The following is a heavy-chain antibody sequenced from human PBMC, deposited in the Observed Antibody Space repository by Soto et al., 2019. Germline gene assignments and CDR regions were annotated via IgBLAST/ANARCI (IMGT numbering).Heavy chain of an antibody. CDR3: AIIPHRGFDL. CDR1: AFTFSSYE. V-gene: IGHV3-48*03. CDR2: INSGGSTT. J-gene: IGHJ3*01. D-gene: IGHD2-2*01. Sequence: DVQLVEFGGGLVQPGGSLRLSCVGSAFTFSSYEMNWVRQAPGKGLEWVSYINSGGSTTYYADSVKGRFTISRDNAKNSLYLQMNSLRVEDSAIYYCAIIPHRGFDLWGQGTMVIGSS.